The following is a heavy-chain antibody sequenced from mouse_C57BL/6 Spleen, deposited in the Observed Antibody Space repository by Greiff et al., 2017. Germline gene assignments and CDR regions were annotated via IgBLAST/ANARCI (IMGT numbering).Heavy chain of an antibody. CDR3: ARRDYSNYHWYFDV. CDR1: GYTFTSYW. Sequence: VQLQQPGAELVKPGASVKMSCKASGYTFTSYWITWVKQRPGQGLEWIGDIYPGSGSTNYNEKFKSKATLTVDTSSSTAYMQLSSLTSEDSAVYYCARRDYSNYHWYFDVWGTGTTVTVSS. J-gene: IGHJ1*03. V-gene: IGHV1-55*01. D-gene: IGHD2-5*01. CDR2: IYPGSGST.